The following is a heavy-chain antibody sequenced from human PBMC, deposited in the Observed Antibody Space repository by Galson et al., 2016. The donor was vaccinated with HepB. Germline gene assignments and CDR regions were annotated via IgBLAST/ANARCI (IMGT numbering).Heavy chain of an antibody. V-gene: IGHV3-9*01. Sequence: SLRLSCAASGFTFDDYAMHWVRQAPGKGLEWVSSITWNSGKIGYADSVKGRFTVSRDNAKNSLYLQMNSLSAEDTALYYCAKDMQGLRYLEWSPDYYALDVWGQGTTVTVSS. D-gene: IGHD3-3*01. CDR1: GFTFDDYA. J-gene: IGHJ6*02. CDR3: AKDMQGLRYLEWSPDYYALDV. CDR2: ITWNSGKI.